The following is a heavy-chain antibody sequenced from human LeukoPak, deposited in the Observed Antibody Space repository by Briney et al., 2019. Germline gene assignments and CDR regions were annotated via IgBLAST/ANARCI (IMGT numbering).Heavy chain of an antibody. V-gene: IGHV3-23*01. J-gene: IGHJ1*01. CDR3: ARGPLLRPAANLRYFQH. Sequence: GGSLRLSCAASGFTFRSNAMTWVRQAPGKGLEWVSSISGSGGNTYYADSVKGRFTISRDNSKNTLYLQMNSLRAEDTAVYYCARGPLLRPAANLRYFQHWGQGTLVTVSS. D-gene: IGHD2-2*01. CDR2: ISGSGGNT. CDR1: GFTFRSNA.